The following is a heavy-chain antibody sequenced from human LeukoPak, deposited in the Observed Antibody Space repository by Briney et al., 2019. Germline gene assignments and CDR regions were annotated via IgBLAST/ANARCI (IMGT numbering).Heavy chain of an antibody. CDR3: ARDNKWEIFAFDY. Sequence: SVKVSCKASRGTFSSYAVSWVRQAPGQGLEWMGGIIPIFGTPKYAQKFQGRITITADESTSTAYMELSSLRPEDTAVYYCARDNKWEIFAFDYWGQGTLVTVSS. CDR1: RGTFSSYA. D-gene: IGHD1-26*01. CDR2: IIPIFGTP. J-gene: IGHJ4*02. V-gene: IGHV1-69*13.